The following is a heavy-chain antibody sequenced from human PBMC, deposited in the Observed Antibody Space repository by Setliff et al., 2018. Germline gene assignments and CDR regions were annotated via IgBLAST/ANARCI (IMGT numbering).Heavy chain of an antibody. D-gene: IGHD3-3*01. CDR1: GDSISSRRNY. V-gene: IGHV4-61*09. CDR3: ARMSGFLYIDV. Sequence: PSETLSLTCTVSGDSISSRRNYWGWFRQPAGKELEWIGHIYTSWSTNYNPSLKSRVTISVDTSKNQFSLQLSSVTAADTAVYYCARMSGFLYIDVWGKGTTVTVSS. CDR2: IYTSWST. J-gene: IGHJ6*04.